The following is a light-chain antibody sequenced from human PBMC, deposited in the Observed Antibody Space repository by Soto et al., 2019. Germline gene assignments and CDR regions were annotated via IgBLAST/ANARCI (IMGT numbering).Light chain of an antibody. Sequence: EIQMTQSPSSLSAYVGDRVTITCRASQNINRYLNWYQQKPGKAPKRLIYAASSLQSGVPSRFSGSGSGADFTLTISSLQPEDFATYYCQQSYSTPWTFGQGTKVEIK. CDR1: QNINRY. CDR3: QQSYSTPWT. V-gene: IGKV1-39*01. CDR2: AAS. J-gene: IGKJ1*01.